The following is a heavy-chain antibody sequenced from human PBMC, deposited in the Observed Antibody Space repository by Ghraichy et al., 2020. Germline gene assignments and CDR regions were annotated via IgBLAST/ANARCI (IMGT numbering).Heavy chain of an antibody. CDR3: ARGYSATWYRFGDDAFDI. CDR2: ISAYNGDR. Sequence: ASVKVSCKASGYTFTTYGISWVRQAPGQGLEWVGWISAYNGDRKYAQQLQDKVIMTTDTSTSTVYMELRSLRSADTAVYYCARGYSATWYRFGDDAFDIWGQGTMVTVSS. CDR1: GYTFTTYG. J-gene: IGHJ3*02. V-gene: IGHV1-18*01. D-gene: IGHD3-10*01.